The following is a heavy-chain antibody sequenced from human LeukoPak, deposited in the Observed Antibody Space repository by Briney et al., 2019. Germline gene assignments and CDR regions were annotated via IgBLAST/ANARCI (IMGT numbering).Heavy chain of an antibody. Sequence: GGSLRLSCAASGFTFSSYSMNWVRQAPGKGLEWVSYISSSSTIYYADSVKGRFTISRDNAKNSLYLQMNSLRAEDTAVYYCARTMITFGGVIIPTFDYWGQGTLVTVSS. J-gene: IGHJ4*02. CDR2: ISSSSTI. D-gene: IGHD3-16*02. V-gene: IGHV3-48*01. CDR1: GFTFSSYS. CDR3: ARTMITFGGVIIPTFDY.